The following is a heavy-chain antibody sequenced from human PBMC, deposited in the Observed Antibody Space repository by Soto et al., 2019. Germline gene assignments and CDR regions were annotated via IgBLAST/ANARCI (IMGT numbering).Heavy chain of an antibody. J-gene: IGHJ4*02. V-gene: IGHV4-34*01. D-gene: IGHD2-15*01. CDR2: INHSGST. CDR1: GGSFSGYY. CDR3: AGEVEVVTLQFDY. Sequence: SETLSLTCAVYGGSFSGYYWSWIRQPPGKGLEWIGEINHSGSTNYNPSLKSRVTISVDTSKNQFSLKLSSVTAADTAVYYCAGEVEVVTLQFDYWGQGTLVTVS.